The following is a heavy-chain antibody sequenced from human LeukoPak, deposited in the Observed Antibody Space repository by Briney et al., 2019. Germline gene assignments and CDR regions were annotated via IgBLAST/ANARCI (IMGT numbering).Heavy chain of an antibody. Sequence: PGGSLTLSCAASGFLVSNTYMTWVRQAPGKGLEWVSVIHNDGSTYYADSVRGRFTISRDNSKNMLFLRMNSLRVEDTAVYYCAKDAYYYDSSSYYTFPDYWGQGTLVTVSS. CDR2: IHNDGST. CDR3: AKDAYYYDSSSYYTFPDY. D-gene: IGHD3-22*01. J-gene: IGHJ4*02. V-gene: IGHV3-53*01. CDR1: GFLVSNTY.